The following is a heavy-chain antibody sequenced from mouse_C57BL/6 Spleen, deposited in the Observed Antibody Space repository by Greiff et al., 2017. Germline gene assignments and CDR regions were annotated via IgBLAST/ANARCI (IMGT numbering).Heavy chain of an antibody. J-gene: IGHJ4*01. D-gene: IGHD2-2*01. V-gene: IGHV1-4*01. CDR3: APRGYDGYYAMDY. CDR2: INPSSGYT. CDR1: GYTFTSYT. Sequence: QVQLQQSGAELARPGASVKMSCKASGYTFTSYTMHWVKQRPGQGLEWIGYINPSSGYTKYNQKFKDKATLTADKSSSTAYMQLSSLTSEDSAVYYCAPRGYDGYYAMDYWGQGTSVTVSS.